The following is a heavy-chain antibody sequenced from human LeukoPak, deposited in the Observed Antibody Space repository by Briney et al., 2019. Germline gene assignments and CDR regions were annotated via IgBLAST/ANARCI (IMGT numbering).Heavy chain of an antibody. J-gene: IGHJ4*02. Sequence: PSETLSLTCAVSDFSISSGYFWGWIRQPPGKGLEWIGCSYHSGSTYYNPSLKSRVTTSVDTSKNQFSLKLTSVTAADTAVYYCARQLMPDYDILSGYYYFDYWGQGTLVTVSS. CDR1: DFSISSGYF. CDR2: SYHSGST. CDR3: ARQLMPDYDILSGYYYFDY. D-gene: IGHD3-9*01. V-gene: IGHV4-38-2*01.